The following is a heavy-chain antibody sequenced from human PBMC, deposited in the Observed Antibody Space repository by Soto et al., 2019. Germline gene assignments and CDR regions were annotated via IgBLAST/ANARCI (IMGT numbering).Heavy chain of an antibody. CDR3: ARLTYYYDSSGYYYRYNWFDP. J-gene: IGHJ5*02. V-gene: IGHV1-69*13. Sequence: GTPAEVSWEACRGGISIYALRCVRQAPEQGLELLGGIIPIFGTANYAQKFQGRVTITADESTSTAYMELSSLRSEDTAVYYCARLTYYYDSSGYYYRYNWFDPWGQGTLVTVSS. CDR1: RGGISIYA. CDR2: IIPIFGTA. D-gene: IGHD3-22*01.